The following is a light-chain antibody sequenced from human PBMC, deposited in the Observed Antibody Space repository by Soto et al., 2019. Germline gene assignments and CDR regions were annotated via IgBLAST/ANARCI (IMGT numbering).Light chain of an antibody. Sequence: QSVLTQPPSVSGAPGQRVTISCTGSSAKIGAGADVHWYQQLPGTAPKLLIYVNNNRPSGVPDRFSGSKSGTSASLAITGLQAEDEADYYCQSYDRGLSGSVFGGGTKVTVL. J-gene: IGLJ2*01. V-gene: IGLV1-40*01. CDR2: VNN. CDR3: QSYDRGLSGSV. CDR1: SAKIGAGAD.